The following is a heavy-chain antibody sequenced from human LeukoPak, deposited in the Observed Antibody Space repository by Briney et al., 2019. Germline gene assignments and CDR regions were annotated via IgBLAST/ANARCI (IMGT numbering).Heavy chain of an antibody. CDR1: GGSFSGYY. V-gene: IGHV4-34*01. Sequence: SETLSLTCAVYGGSFSGYYWSWIRQPPGKGLEWIGEINHSGSTNYNPSLKSRVTISVDTSKNQFSLKLRSVTAADTAVYYCARVTGYDWESFYDYWGQGTLVTVSS. CDR2: INHSGST. CDR3: ARVTGYDWESFYDY. J-gene: IGHJ4*02. D-gene: IGHD5-12*01.